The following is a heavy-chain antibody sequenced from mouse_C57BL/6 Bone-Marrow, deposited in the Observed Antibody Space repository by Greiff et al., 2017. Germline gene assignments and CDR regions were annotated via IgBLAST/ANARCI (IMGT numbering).Heavy chain of an antibody. V-gene: IGHV6-6*01. J-gene: IGHJ4*01. CDR2: IRNKANNHAT. CDR1: GFTFSDAW. Sequence: EVKLVESGGGLVQPGGSMKLSCAASGFTFSDAWMDWVRQSPEKGLEWVAEIRNKANNHATYYAESVKGRFTISRDNAKNTLYLKMSSRKYEDTAMYYCARRGDGTMDYWGQGTSVTVSS. CDR3: ARRGDGTMDY.